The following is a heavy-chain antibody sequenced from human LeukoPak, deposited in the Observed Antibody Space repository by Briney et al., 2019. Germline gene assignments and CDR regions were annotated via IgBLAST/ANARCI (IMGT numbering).Heavy chain of an antibody. CDR3: VRGRSSGSGWLNLDS. CDR1: GDSISIYY. J-gene: IGHJ4*02. D-gene: IGHD6-19*01. CDR2: IYRSGST. V-gene: IGHV4-4*07. Sequence: SETLSLTCTVSGDSISIYYWYWLRQPAGKGLEWIGRIYRSGSTAYNPSLRSRVAMSVDTSKNQFSLNLNSVTAADTAVYYCVRGRSSGSGWLNLDSWGQGTLVTVSS.